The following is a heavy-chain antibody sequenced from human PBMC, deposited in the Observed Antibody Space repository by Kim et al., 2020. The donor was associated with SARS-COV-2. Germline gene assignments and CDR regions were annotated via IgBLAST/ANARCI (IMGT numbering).Heavy chain of an antibody. Sequence: GGSLRLSCAASGFTFSSYAMHWVRQAPGKGLEWVAVISYDGSNKYYADSVKGRFTISRDNSKNTLYLQMNSLRAEDTAGYYCARDGGLGPPRVAYYYYYMDVWGKGTTVTVSS. CDR1: GFTFSSYA. D-gene: IGHD3-16*01. V-gene: IGHV3-30*04. CDR3: ARDGGLGPPRVAYYYYYMDV. J-gene: IGHJ6*03. CDR2: ISYDGSNK.